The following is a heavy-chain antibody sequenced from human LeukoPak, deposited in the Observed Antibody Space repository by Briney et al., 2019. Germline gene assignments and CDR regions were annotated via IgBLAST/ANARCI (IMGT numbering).Heavy chain of an antibody. V-gene: IGHV3-23*01. D-gene: IGHD1-26*01. Sequence: QTGGSLRLSCAASGFTFSSYAMSWVRQAPGKGLEWVSAISGSGGSTYYADSVKGRFTISRDNSKNTLYLQMNSLRAEDTAVYYCAKDIAGYSGSYSKPLDYWGQGTLVTVSS. J-gene: IGHJ4*02. CDR3: AKDIAGYSGSYSKPLDY. CDR2: ISGSGGST. CDR1: GFTFSSYA.